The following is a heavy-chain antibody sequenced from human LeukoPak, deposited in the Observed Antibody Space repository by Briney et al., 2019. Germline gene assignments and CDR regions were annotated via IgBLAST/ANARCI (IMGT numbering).Heavy chain of an antibody. CDR2: ISYDGSNK. Sequence: GGSLRLSCAASGFTFSSYAMHWVRQAPGKGLEWVAVISYDGSNKYYADSVKGRFTISRGNSKNTLYLQMNSLRAEDTAVYYCARDKTSFDYWGQGTLVTVSS. D-gene: IGHD1-7*01. V-gene: IGHV3-30-3*01. J-gene: IGHJ4*02. CDR1: GFTFSSYA. CDR3: ARDKTSFDY.